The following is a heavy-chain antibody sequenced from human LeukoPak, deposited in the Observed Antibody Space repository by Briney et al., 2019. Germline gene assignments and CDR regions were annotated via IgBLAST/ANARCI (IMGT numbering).Heavy chain of an antibody. J-gene: IGHJ1*01. D-gene: IGHD3-22*01. CDR2: ISCSGGST. CDR3: AKDNYYDSSGYYGEYFQH. Sequence: WGSLRLSCAASGFTFSSYAMSWVRQAPGKGLEWVSGISCSGGSTYYADSVKGRFTISRDNSKNTLSLQMNSLRAEDTAVYYCAKDNYYDSSGYYGEYFQHWGQGTLVTVSS. CDR1: GFTFSSYA. V-gene: IGHV3-23*01.